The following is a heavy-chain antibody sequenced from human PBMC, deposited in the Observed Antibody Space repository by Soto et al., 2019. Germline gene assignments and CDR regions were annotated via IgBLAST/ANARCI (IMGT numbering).Heavy chain of an antibody. V-gene: IGHV3-43*01. D-gene: IGHD6-13*01. CDR2: ISWDGGST. CDR3: AKDFYPQQQLPPWSDYYYYGMDV. J-gene: IGHJ6*02. Sequence: GGSLRLSCAASGFTFDDYTMHWVRQAPGKGLEWVSLISWDGGSTYYADSVKGRFTISRDNSKNSLYLQMNSLRTEDTALYYCAKDFYPQQQLPPWSDYYYYGMDVWGQGTTVTVSS. CDR1: GFTFDDYT.